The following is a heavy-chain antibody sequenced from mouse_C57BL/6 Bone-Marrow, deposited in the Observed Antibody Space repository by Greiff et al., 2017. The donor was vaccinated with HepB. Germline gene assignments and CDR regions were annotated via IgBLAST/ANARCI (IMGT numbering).Heavy chain of an antibody. J-gene: IGHJ2*01. CDR1: GFTFSSYA. CDR2: ISDGGSYT. D-gene: IGHD1-1*01. CDR3: ARDITTVVATGYFDY. V-gene: IGHV5-4*01. Sequence: EVQLVESGGGSVKPGGSLKLSCAASGFTFSSYAMSWVRQTPEKRLEWVATISDGGSYTYYPDNVKGRFTISRDNAKNNLYLQMSHLKSEDTAMYYCARDITTVVATGYFDYWGQGTTLTVSS.